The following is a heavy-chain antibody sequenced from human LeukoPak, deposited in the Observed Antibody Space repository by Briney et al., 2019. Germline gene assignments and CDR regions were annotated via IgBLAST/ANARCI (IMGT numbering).Heavy chain of an antibody. V-gene: IGHV3-23*01. CDR2: ISGSGDST. CDR3: AKDRSDNNTWYAGSH. D-gene: IGHD2-8*01. CDR1: GFTFSTYA. J-gene: IGHJ4*02. Sequence: GGSLRLSCAASGFTFSTYAMSWVRQAPGKGMEWVSGISGSGDSTYYADSVKGRFTISRDNSKNTLYLQMSSLRAEDTAVYYCAKDRSDNNTWYAGSHWGQGSLVTVSS.